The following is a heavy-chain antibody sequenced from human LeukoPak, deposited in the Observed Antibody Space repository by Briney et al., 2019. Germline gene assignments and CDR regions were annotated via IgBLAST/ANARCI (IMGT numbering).Heavy chain of an antibody. J-gene: IGHJ4*02. CDR2: INSDGSNT. Sequence: PGGSLRLSCAASGFTFNTYWMHWVLQAPGKGLVWVSRINSDGSNTGYADSVKGRFTISRDNAKNTLSLQMNSLRAEDTAVYYCARLKSATSMSYFDYWGQGTLVTASS. D-gene: IGHD6-25*01. CDR1: GFTFNTYW. V-gene: IGHV3-74*01. CDR3: ARLKSATSMSYFDY.